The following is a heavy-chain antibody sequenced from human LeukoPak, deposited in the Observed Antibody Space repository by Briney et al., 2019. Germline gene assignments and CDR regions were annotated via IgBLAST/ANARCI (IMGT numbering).Heavy chain of an antibody. V-gene: IGHV3-21*01. Sequence: GGSLRLSCAASGLTFSSHSMNWVRQAPGKGLEWVSSISSSSSYIYYADSVKGRFTISRDNAKNSLYLQMNSLRAEDTAVYYCAIVESSSSPNWGQGTLVTVSS. CDR1: GLTFSSHS. CDR3: AIVESSSSPN. D-gene: IGHD6-13*01. J-gene: IGHJ4*02. CDR2: ISSSSSYI.